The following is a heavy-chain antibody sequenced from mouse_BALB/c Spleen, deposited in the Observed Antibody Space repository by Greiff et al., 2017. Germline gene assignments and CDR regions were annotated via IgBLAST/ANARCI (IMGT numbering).Heavy chain of an antibody. CDR3: AIHGAWFAY. J-gene: IGHJ3*01. Sequence: QVQLQQPGAELVKPGASVKLSCKASGYTFTSYWMHWVKQRPGQGLEWIGEINPSNGRTNYNEKFKSKATLTVDKSSSTAYMQLSSLTSEDSAVYYCAIHGAWFAYWGQGTLVTVSA. V-gene: IGHV1S81*02. CDR2: INPSNGRT. CDR1: GYTFTSYW.